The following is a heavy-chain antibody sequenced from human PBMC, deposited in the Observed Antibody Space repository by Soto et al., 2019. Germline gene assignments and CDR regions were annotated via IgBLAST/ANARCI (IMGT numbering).Heavy chain of an antibody. J-gene: IGHJ4*02. CDR2: IWFDGSNK. CDR3: GRGQLPAATTYFDF. V-gene: IGHV3-33*01. CDR1: GFTFSSYA. D-gene: IGHD2-15*01. Sequence: QVHLVESGGGVVQPGGSLRLSCAASGFTFSSYAIHWVRQAPGKGLEWVAIIWFDGSNKYYADSVKGRFSISRDNSKNTLFLQMDSLRAEDTAVYYCGRGQLPAATTYFDFWGQGTLVIVSS.